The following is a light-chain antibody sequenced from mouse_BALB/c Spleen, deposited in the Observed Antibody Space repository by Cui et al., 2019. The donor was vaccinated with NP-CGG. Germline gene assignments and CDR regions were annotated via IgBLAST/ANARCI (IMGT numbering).Light chain of an antibody. V-gene: IGLV1*01. CDR2: GTN. Sequence: QAVVTQESALTTSPGETVTLTCRSSTGAVTTSNYANWVQEKPDHLFTGLIGGTNNRAPGVPAKAALTITGAQTEDEAIYFCALWYSNHWVFGGGTKLTVL. CDR3: ALWYSNHWV. CDR1: TGAVTTSNY. J-gene: IGLJ1*01.